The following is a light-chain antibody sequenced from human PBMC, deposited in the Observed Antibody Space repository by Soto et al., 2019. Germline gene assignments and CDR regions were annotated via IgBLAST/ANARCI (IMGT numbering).Light chain of an antibody. CDR2: DVS. J-gene: IGLJ1*01. CDR3: SSYTCSSTLYV. Sequence: QSALTQPASVSGSPGQSITISCTGTSSDVGGYNYVSWYQQHPGKAPKLMIYDVSNRPSGVSNRFSGSKSGNTASLTISGLQAEDEADYYCSSYTCSSTLYVFVTGSMVTVL. V-gene: IGLV2-14*01. CDR1: SSDVGGYNY.